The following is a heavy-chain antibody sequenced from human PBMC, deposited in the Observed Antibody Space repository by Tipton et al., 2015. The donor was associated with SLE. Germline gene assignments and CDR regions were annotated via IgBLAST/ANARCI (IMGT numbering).Heavy chain of an antibody. Sequence: GLVKPSETLSLTCTVSGGSISNSYWTWIRQPPGKGLEWIGYIFNSGTTSYNPALKSRVTMSVDKSKNQFALKLTSVTAADTAVYYCARDVVYWYFDVWGRGTLVTVSS. V-gene: IGHV4-59*01. CDR1: GGSISNSY. CDR3: ARDVVYWYFDV. CDR2: IFNSGTT. J-gene: IGHJ2*01.